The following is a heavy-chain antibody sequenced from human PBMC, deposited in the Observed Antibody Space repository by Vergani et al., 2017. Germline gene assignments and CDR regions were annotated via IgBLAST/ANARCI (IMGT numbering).Heavy chain of an antibody. J-gene: IGHJ4*02. Sequence: QVQLVQSGAEVKKPGASVKVSCKASGYTFTSYGISWVRQAPGHGLEWMGWISAYNGNTNYAQKLQGRVTMTTDTSTSTAYMELRSLRSDDTAVYYCARTYYDILTGYYNVGDDYWGQGTLVTVSS. CDR3: ARTYYDILTGYYNVGDDY. CDR2: ISAYNGNT. V-gene: IGHV1-18*01. CDR1: GYTFTSYG. D-gene: IGHD3-9*01.